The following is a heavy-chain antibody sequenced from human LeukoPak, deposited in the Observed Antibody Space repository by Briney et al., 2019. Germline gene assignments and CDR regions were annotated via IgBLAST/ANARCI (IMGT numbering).Heavy chain of an antibody. J-gene: IGHJ3*02. CDR3: AIGRDGYNLGAFDI. CDR2: RNPNSGNT. CDR1: RYTFTSYD. D-gene: IGHD5-24*01. V-gene: IGHV1-8*01. Sequence: ASVKLSCKASRYTFTSYDINWVRQSTGQGLECWGWRNPNSGNTGYAQKFQGRGTMTRNTSISTAYMEVSSLRSEDTAVDYCAIGRDGYNLGAFDIWGQGTMVTVSS.